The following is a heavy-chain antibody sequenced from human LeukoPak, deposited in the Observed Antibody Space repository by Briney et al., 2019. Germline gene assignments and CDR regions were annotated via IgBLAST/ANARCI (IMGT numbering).Heavy chain of an antibody. D-gene: IGHD3-16*01. CDR1: GYTFTGYY. J-gene: IGHJ6*03. Sequence: ASVKVSCKASGYTFTGYYMHWVRQAPGQGHEWMGWINPKSGGTNYAQKFQGRVTMTRDTSISTAYMELSRLRSDDTAVYYCARVSVGGYYMDVWGKGTTVTISS. V-gene: IGHV1-2*02. CDR2: INPKSGGT. CDR3: ARVSVGGYYMDV.